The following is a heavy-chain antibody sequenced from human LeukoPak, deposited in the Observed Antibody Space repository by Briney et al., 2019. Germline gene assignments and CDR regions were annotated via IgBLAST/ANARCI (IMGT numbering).Heavy chain of an antibody. V-gene: IGHV4-61*02. D-gene: IGHD2-2*01. CDR1: GGSISSGSYY. Sequence: SETLSLTCTVSGGSISSGSYYWSWIRQPAGKGLEWIGRIYTSGSTNYNPSLKSRVTISVDTSKNQFSLKLSSVTAADTAVYYCARDSRLGYCSSTSCPGKDFDLWGRGTLVTVSS. CDR3: ARDSRLGYCSSTSCPGKDFDL. CDR2: IYTSGST. J-gene: IGHJ2*01.